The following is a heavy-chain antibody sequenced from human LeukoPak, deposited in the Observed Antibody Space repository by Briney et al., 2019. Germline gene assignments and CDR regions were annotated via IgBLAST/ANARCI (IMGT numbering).Heavy chain of an antibody. CDR3: AGWYYDSSGYYSGFDY. CDR1: GFTFSTYA. D-gene: IGHD3-22*01. J-gene: IGHJ4*02. V-gene: IGHV3-30*04. Sequence: GGSLRLSCAASGFTFSTYAFHWVRQAPGTGLEWVAVISSDGKNKIYADSVKGRFTISRDNAKNSLYLQMNSLRDEDTAVYYCAGWYYDSSGYYSGFDYWGQGTLVTVSS. CDR2: ISSDGKNK.